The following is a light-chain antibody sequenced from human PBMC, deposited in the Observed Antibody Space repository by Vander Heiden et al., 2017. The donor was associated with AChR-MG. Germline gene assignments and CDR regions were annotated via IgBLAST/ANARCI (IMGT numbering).Light chain of an antibody. CDR3: ASWDDSLKGRV. Sequence: QSVLTQPPSASGTPGQRVTISCSGNSSNIGGNTVHWYQQLPGAAPKLLMYTNDQRPSGVPDRFSGFKSGTSASLAISGLQSEDEADYYCASWDDSLKGRVFGGGTKLTVL. V-gene: IGLV1-44*01. CDR2: TND. J-gene: IGLJ2*01. CDR1: SSNIGGNT.